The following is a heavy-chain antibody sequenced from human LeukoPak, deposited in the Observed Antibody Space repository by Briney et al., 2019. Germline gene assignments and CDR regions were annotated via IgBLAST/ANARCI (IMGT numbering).Heavy chain of an antibody. CDR2: ISWNSGSI. D-gene: IGHD6-13*01. CDR3: VKDIGYEDY. V-gene: IGHV3-9*01. CDR1: GFTFDDYA. Sequence: PGGSLRLSCAASGFTFDDYAMHWVRQAPGKGLEWVSGISWNSGSIGYADSVKGRFTISRDNAKNSLYLQMNSLRAEDTALYYCVKDIGYEDYWGQGTLVTVSS. J-gene: IGHJ4*02.